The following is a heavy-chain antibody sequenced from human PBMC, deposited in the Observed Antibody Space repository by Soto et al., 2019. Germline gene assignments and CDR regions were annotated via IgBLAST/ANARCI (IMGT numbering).Heavy chain of an antibody. V-gene: IGHV3-23*01. D-gene: IGHD1-1*01. CDR1: GFTFSSYA. CDR2: LSVSGDNT. Sequence: GGSLRLSCAGSGFTFSSYAMTWVRQAPGKGLEWVSSLSVSGDNTYYADSVKGRFTISRDNSKNTFYLQMSSLRADDTAEYYCAKAGTHSYFDYWGLGTLVTVSS. CDR3: AKAGTHSYFDY. J-gene: IGHJ4*02.